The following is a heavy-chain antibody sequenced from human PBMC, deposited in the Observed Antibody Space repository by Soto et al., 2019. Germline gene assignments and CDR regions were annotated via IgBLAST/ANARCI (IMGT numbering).Heavy chain of an antibody. V-gene: IGHV1-8*01. CDR1: GYTFTSYH. CDR2: MNPNSGNT. Sequence: QVQLVQSGAEVKKPGASVKVSCKGSGYTFTSYHINWVRQATGQGLEWMGWMNPNSGNTGYARTLQGRVTMTWDTSISTAYMELSSLRFEDTAMYYRARGHISSTKNWLAPWGQGTLVTVSS. J-gene: IGHJ5*02. D-gene: IGHD6-6*01. CDR3: ARGHISSTKNWLAP.